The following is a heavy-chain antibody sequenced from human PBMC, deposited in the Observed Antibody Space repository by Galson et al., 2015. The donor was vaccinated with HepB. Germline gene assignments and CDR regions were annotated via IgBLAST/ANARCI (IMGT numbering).Heavy chain of an antibody. J-gene: IGHJ6*02. CDR2: ISAYNGNT. CDR1: GYTFTSYG. D-gene: IGHD3-22*01. V-gene: IGHV1-18*04. CDR3: ARDYYDSSGYYYAAGFFYYYGMDV. Sequence: SVKVSCKASGYTFTSYGISWVRQAPGQGLEWMGWISAYNGNTNYAQKLQGRVTITTDTSTSTAYMELRSLRSDDTAVYYCARDYYDSSGYYYAAGFFYYYGMDVWGQGTTVTVSS.